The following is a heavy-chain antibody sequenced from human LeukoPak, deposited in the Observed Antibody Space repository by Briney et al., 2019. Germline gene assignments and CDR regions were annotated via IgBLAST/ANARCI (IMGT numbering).Heavy chain of an antibody. D-gene: IGHD2-2*01. CDR1: GGTFSSYA. Sequence: SVKVSCKASGGTFSSYAISWVRQAPGQGLEWMGRIIPILGIANYAQKFQGRVTITADKSTSTAYMELSSLRSEDTAVYYCASHRQEYCSSTSCYAYYYGMDVWGQGTTVTVSS. J-gene: IGHJ6*02. CDR3: ASHRQEYCSSTSCYAYYYGMDV. CDR2: IIPILGIA. V-gene: IGHV1-69*04.